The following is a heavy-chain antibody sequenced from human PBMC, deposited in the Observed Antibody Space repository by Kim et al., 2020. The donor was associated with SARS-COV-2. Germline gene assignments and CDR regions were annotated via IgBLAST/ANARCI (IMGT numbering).Heavy chain of an antibody. Sequence: GGSLRLSCAASGFTFSSYAMHWVRQAPGKGLEWVAVISYDGSNKYYADSVKGRFTISRDNSKNTLYLQMNSLRAEDTAVYYCARARVGSEGYWGQGTLSTVSS. D-gene: IGHD1-26*01. CDR1: GFTFSSYA. CDR3: ARARVGSEGY. V-gene: IGHV3-30-3*01. J-gene: IGHJ4*02. CDR2: ISYDGSNK.